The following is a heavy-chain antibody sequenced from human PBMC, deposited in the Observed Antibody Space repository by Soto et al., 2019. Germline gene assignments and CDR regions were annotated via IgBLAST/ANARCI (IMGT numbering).Heavy chain of an antibody. D-gene: IGHD3-3*01. V-gene: IGHV1-18*01. CDR2: ISAYNGNT. CDR1: GYTFTSYG. CDR3: ARGRTNYDFWSGPGSYYYYYMDV. Sequence: ASVNVSCKASGYTFTSYGISWVRQAPGQGLEWMGWISAYNGNTNYAQKLQGRVTMTTDTSTSTAYMELRSLRSDDTAVYYCARGRTNYDFWSGPGSYYYYYMDVWGKGTTVTVSS. J-gene: IGHJ6*03.